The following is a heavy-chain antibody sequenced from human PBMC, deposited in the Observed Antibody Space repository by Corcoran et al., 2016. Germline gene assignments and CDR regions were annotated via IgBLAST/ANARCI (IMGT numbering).Heavy chain of an antibody. D-gene: IGHD3-16*01. J-gene: IGHJ5*02. CDR3: ARVLSRGEYVCGTHP. Sequence: EVQLVESGGGLVKPGGSLRLSCAASGFTFSSYSMNWVRQAPGKGLEWVSSISSSSSYIYYADSVKGRFTISRDNAKNSLYLQMNSLRAEDTAGYYCARVLSRGEYVCGTHPWGQGTLFTVSS. CDR1: GFTFSSYS. CDR2: ISSSSSYI. V-gene: IGHV3-21*01.